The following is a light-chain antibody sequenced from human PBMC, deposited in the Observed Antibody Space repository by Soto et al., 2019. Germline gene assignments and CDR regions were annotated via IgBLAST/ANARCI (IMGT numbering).Light chain of an antibody. CDR2: DAS. Sequence: DIQMTQSPSSLSASVGDRVTITCQARPDISNYLNWYQQKPGKAPKLLIYDASNLETGVPPRFSGSGSGTDFTFTISSLQPEDIATYYCQQYDNLPPRLTFGGGTKVEIK. V-gene: IGKV1-33*01. J-gene: IGKJ4*01. CDR3: QQYDNLPPRLT. CDR1: PDISNY.